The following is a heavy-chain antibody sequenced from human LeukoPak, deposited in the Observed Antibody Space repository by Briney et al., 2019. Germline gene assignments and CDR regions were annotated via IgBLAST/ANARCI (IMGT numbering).Heavy chain of an antibody. V-gene: IGHV1-3*01. CDR2: IHAGNGNT. Sequence: ASVTVSCKASGYTFTSYAMHWVRQAPGQRREWMGWIHAGNGNTKYSQKFQGRVTITRDTSASTAYMELSSLRSEDTAVYYCARDRPYCSSTSCYLNWFDPWGQGTLVTVSS. CDR1: GYTFTSYA. J-gene: IGHJ5*02. D-gene: IGHD2-2*01. CDR3: ARDRPYCSSTSCYLNWFDP.